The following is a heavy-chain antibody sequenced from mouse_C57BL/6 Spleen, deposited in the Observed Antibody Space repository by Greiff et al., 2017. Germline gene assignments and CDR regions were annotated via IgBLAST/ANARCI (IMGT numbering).Heavy chain of an antibody. CDR2: IYPGDGDT. CDR1: GYAFSSSW. J-gene: IGHJ2*01. CDR3: ARSGSPYYFDY. V-gene: IGHV1-82*01. Sequence: VQLQQSGPELVKPGASVKISCKASGYAFSSSWMNWVKQRPGKGLEWIGRIYPGDGDTNYNGKFKGKATLTADKSSSTAYMQLSSLTSEDSAVYCCARSGSPYYFDYWGQGTTLTVSS.